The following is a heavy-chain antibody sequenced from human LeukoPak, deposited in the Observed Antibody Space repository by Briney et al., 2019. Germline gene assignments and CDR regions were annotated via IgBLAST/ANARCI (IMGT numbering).Heavy chain of an antibody. D-gene: IGHD5-24*01. CDR3: AKTTASLKAGYNLYYFDY. Sequence: SQTLSLTCAISGDSVSSNSAAWNWIRQSPSRGLEWLGRTYYRSKWYNDYAVSVKSRITINPDTSKNQFSLQLNSVTPEDTAVYYCAKTTASLKAGYNLYYFDYWGQGTLVTVSS. J-gene: IGHJ4*02. CDR2: TYYRSKWYN. V-gene: IGHV6-1*01. CDR1: GDSVSSNSAA.